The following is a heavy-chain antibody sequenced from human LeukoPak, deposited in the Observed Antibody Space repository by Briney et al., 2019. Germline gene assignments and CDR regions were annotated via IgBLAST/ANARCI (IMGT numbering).Heavy chain of an antibody. V-gene: IGHV3-7*01. CDR3: AREGVMITFGGVIVQSDY. D-gene: IGHD3-16*02. CDR1: GFTFSSYW. Sequence: AGGSLRLSFAASGFTFSSYWMSWVRQAPGKGLEWVANIKQDGSEKYYVDSVKGRFTISRDNAKNSLYLQMNSLRAEDTAVYYCAREGVMITFGGVIVQSDYWGQGTLVTVSS. J-gene: IGHJ4*02. CDR2: IKQDGSEK.